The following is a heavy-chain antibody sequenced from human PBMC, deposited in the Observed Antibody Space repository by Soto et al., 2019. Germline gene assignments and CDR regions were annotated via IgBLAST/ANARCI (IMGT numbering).Heavy chain of an antibody. D-gene: IGHD4-17*01. CDR3: ARSQTTVTSYDY. J-gene: IGHJ4*02. V-gene: IGHV4-59*01. CDR2: IYSSGSP. Sequence: PSETLSLTCTVSGGSISSYYWSWIRQPSGKGLEWIGYIYSSGSPNYNPSLKSRVTISVDTSKNQFSLKLSSVTAADTAVYYCARSQTTVTSYDYWGQGTLVTVSS. CDR1: GGSISSYY.